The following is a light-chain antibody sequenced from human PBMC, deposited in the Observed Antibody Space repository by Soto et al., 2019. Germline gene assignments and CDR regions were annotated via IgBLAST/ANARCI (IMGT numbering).Light chain of an antibody. CDR2: DVS. CDR1: SSDVGGYNY. V-gene: IGLV2-11*01. Sequence: QSVLTQPRSVSGSPGQSVTISCTGTSSDVGGYNYVSWYQQHPGKAPKLMIYDVSKRPSGVPDRFSGSKSGNTASLTISGLPAEDEADYYCCSYAGSYADVFGTGTKLTVL. J-gene: IGLJ1*01. CDR3: CSYAGSYADV.